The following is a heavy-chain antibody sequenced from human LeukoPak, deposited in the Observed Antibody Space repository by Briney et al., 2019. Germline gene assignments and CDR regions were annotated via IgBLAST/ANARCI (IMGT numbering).Heavy chain of an antibody. Sequence: ASVKVSCKASGYTFTSYGISWVRQAPGQGLEWMGWISAYNGNTNYAQKLQGRVTMTTDTSTSTAYMELRSLRSDDTAVYYCARDPARDVVVPAAIFYYYYGMDVWGQGTTVTVSS. V-gene: IGHV1-18*01. CDR1: GYTFTSYG. D-gene: IGHD2-2*02. CDR2: ISAYNGNT. CDR3: ARDPARDVVVPAAIFYYYYGMDV. J-gene: IGHJ6*02.